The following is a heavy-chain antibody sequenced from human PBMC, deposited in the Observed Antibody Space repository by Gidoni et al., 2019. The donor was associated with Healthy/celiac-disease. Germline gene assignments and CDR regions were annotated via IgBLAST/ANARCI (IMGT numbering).Heavy chain of an antibody. CDR3: ASHRSGYFAFDI. V-gene: IGHV4-4*02. D-gene: IGHD3-22*01. CDR1: GGSISSSNW. J-gene: IGHJ3*02. CDR2: IYHIGST. Sequence: QVQLPESGPGLVKPSGTLSLTCAVSGGSISSSNWWSWVRQPPGKGLGWIGEIYHIGSTNYNPSLKSRVTISVDKAKNQFSLKLSSVTAADTAVYYCASHRSGYFAFDIWGQGTMVTVSS.